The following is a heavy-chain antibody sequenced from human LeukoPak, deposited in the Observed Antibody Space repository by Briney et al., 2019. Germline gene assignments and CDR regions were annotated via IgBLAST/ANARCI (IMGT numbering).Heavy chain of an antibody. J-gene: IGHJ3*02. CDR2: ISNSGST. V-gene: IGHV4-31*03. CDR1: GGSSSSDVXY. CDR3: ARETLSTHAFDI. D-gene: IGHD2-2*01. Sequence: SPSQTLSLTCTVSGGSSSSDVXYWTXIRQRXGKGLEWIGYISNSGSTHYSPSLRSRVTISVDTSKNHFSLKLSSVTAADTAVYYCARETLSTHAFDIWGQGTMVTVSS.